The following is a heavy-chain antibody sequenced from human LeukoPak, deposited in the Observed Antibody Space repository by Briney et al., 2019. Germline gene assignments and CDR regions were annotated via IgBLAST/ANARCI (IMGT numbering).Heavy chain of an antibody. Sequence: SGGSLRLSCAASGFTFDSYWMSLARQAPGKGLEWVANIKQDGNEKYYVDSVKGRFTIYRDNAENSLYLQMNSLRAEDTAVYYCTRDPLTQNDYWGQGTLVTVSS. D-gene: IGHD1-14*01. J-gene: IGHJ4*02. V-gene: IGHV3-7*01. CDR3: TRDPLTQNDY. CDR2: IKQDGNEK. CDR1: GFTFDSYW.